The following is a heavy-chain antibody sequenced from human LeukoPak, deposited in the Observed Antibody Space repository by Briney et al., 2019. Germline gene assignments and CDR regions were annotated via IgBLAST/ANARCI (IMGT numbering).Heavy chain of an antibody. Sequence: SETLSLTCTVSGGSISSSSYYWGWIRQPPGKGLEWIGSISYSGSTYYNPSHKSRVTISVDTSKNQFSLKLSSVTAADTAVYYCARLYGSGNYPYYFDYWGQGTLVTVSS. D-gene: IGHD3-10*01. J-gene: IGHJ4*02. CDR1: GGSISSSSYY. V-gene: IGHV4-39*01. CDR2: ISYSGST. CDR3: ARLYGSGNYPYYFDY.